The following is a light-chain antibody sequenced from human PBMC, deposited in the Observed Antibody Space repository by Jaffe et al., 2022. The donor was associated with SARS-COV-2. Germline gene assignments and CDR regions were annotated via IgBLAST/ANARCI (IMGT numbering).Light chain of an antibody. CDR2: RNT. J-gene: IGLJ2*01. V-gene: IGLV3-9*01. Sequence: SYELTQPLSVSVALGQAARITCGGTSIGSKNVHWYQQKPGQAPVLVIYRNTNRPSGIPERFSGSNSGNTATLTVSRAQAGDEADYYCQVWDSTTVVFGGGTKLTVL. CDR1: SIGSKN. CDR3: QVWDSTTVV.